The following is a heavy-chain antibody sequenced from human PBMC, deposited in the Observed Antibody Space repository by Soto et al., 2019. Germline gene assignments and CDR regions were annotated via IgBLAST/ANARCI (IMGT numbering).Heavy chain of an antibody. J-gene: IGHJ4*02. Sequence: ASVKVSCKASGGTFSSYTISWVRQAPGQGLEWMGRIIPILGIANYAQKFQGRVTITADKSTSTAYMELSSLRSEDTAVYYCARNRIAVAGTSGEDFDYWGQGTLVTSPQ. CDR1: GGTFSSYT. CDR2: IIPILGIA. CDR3: ARNRIAVAGTSGEDFDY. V-gene: IGHV1-69*02. D-gene: IGHD6-19*01.